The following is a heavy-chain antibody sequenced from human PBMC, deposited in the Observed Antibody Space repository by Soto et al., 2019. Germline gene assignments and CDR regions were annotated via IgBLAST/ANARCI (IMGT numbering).Heavy chain of an antibody. J-gene: IGHJ4*02. V-gene: IGHV1-2*02. Sequence: ASVKVSCKASGYTFTGYYMHWVRQAPGQGLEWMGWINPNSGGTNDAQKFQGRVNMTRDTSISTAYMELSRRRSDDTAVYYCATDRSGWYYFDYWGQGTLVTVS. CDR2: INPNSGGT. CDR3: ATDRSGWYYFDY. CDR1: GYTFTGYY. D-gene: IGHD6-19*01.